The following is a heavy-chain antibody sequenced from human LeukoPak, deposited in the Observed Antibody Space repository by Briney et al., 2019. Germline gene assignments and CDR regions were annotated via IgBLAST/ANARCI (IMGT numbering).Heavy chain of an antibody. CDR2: ISYDGSNK. D-gene: IGHD4-17*01. Sequence: GRSLRLSCAASGFTFSSYAMHWVRQAPGKGLEWVAVISYDGSNKYYADSVKGRFTISRDNSKNTPYLQMNSLRAEDTAVYYCARGLYGDYFDYWGQGTLVTVSS. CDR3: ARGLYGDYFDY. CDR1: GFTFSSYA. V-gene: IGHV3-30*04. J-gene: IGHJ4*02.